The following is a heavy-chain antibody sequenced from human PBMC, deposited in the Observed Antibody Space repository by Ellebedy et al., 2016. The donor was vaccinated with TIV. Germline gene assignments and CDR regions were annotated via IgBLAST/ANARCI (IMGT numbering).Heavy chain of an antibody. D-gene: IGHD4-23*01. CDR3: ARDGAGRWDY. V-gene: IGHV3-23*01. CDR1: GFTFSRYA. Sequence: GESLKISCAASGFTFSRYAMSWVRQAPGKGLEWVSGIFGSGGGISYADSVKGRFTISRDNSKSMVHLQMNSLRAEDTAVYYCARDGAGRWDYWGPGTLVTVSS. CDR2: IFGSGGGI. J-gene: IGHJ4*02.